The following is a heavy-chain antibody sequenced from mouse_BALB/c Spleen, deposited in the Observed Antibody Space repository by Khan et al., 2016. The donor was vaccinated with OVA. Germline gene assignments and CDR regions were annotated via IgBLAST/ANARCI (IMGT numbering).Heavy chain of an antibody. CDR2: INPSTGYT. V-gene: IGHV1-7*01. CDR3: ARRGLRWDFDY. Sequence: QIQLVQSGAELAKPGASVKMSCKASGYTFINYWILWVKQRPGQGLEWIGYINPSTGYTEYNQNFKDKATLTADKSSSTAYMQLSSLTSEDSAVYYCARRGLRWDFDYWGQGTPLTVSS. J-gene: IGHJ2*01. D-gene: IGHD1-1*01. CDR1: GYTFINYW.